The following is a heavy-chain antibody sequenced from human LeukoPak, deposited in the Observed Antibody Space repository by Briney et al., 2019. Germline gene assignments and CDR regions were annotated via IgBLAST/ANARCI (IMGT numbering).Heavy chain of an antibody. V-gene: IGHV6-1*01. D-gene: IGHD5-18*01. J-gene: IGHJ6*02. Sequence: SQTLSLTCLISGDSVSSNTATWNWIRQSPSRGLEWLGRTYYRSKWYNDYAVSVKSRITINPDTSKNQFSLQLNSVTPQDTAVYYCARGGYSYGFRASYYYYYGMDVWGQGTTVTVSS. CDR3: ARGGYSYGFRASYYYYYGMDV. CDR1: GDSVSSNTAT. CDR2: TYYRSKWYN.